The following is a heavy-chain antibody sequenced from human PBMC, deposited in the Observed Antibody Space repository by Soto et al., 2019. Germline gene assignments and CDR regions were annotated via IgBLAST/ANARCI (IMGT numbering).Heavy chain of an antibody. V-gene: IGHV3-49*04. Sequence: PGGSLRLSCTASGFTFGDYAMSWVRQAPGKGLEWVGFIRSRAYGGTTEYAASVKGRFTISRDGSKSIAYLQMNSLKTEDTAVYYCTRDPMITFGGVIATNYWGQGTLVTVSS. J-gene: IGHJ4*02. CDR3: TRDPMITFGGVIATNY. CDR2: IRSRAYGGTT. D-gene: IGHD3-16*02. CDR1: GFTFGDYA.